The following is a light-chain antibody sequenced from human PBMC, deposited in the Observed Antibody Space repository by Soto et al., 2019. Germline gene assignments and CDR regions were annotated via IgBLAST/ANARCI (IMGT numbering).Light chain of an antibody. CDR2: EVS. V-gene: IGLV2-23*02. CDR3: CSLASSSSYV. J-gene: IGLJ1*01. CDR1: SSDVGTYNL. Sequence: QSVLTQPASVSGSPGQSITISCTGTSSDVGTYNLVSWYQQHPGKAPKLMIYEVSKRPSGVSNRFSGSKSGNTASLTISGLQAGDEADYYCCSLASSSSYVFGTGNKVTIL.